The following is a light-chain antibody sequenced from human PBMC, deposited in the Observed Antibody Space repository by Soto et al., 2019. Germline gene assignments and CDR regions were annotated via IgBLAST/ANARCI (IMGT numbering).Light chain of an antibody. J-gene: IGKJ3*01. CDR3: QKYSSAPFT. Sequence: DIQMTQSPSSLSASVGDRVTITCRASQGISNYVAWYQQKPGTAPKFLISAASTLQSGIPSRFSGSGFGTDFTLNISSLQPEDVATYYCQKYSSAPFTFGPGTKVEIK. V-gene: IGKV1-27*01. CDR1: QGISNY. CDR2: AAS.